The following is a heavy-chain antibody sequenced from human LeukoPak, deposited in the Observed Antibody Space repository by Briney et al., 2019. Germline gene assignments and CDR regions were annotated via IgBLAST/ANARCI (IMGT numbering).Heavy chain of an antibody. D-gene: IGHD3-10*01. CDR2: IYHSGST. J-gene: IGHJ4*02. CDR3: ARGVLGSYYEMPFDY. V-gene: IGHV4-30-2*01. CDR1: GGSISSGGYY. Sequence: SETLSLTCTVSGGSISSGGYYWSWIRQPPGKGLEWIGYIYHSGSTYYNPSLRSRVTISVDRSKNQFSLKLSSVTAADTAVYYCARGVLGSYYEMPFDYWGQGTLVTVSS.